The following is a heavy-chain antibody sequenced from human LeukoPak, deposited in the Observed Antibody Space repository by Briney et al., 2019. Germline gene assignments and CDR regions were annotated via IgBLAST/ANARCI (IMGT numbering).Heavy chain of an antibody. CDR1: GGSISSSSYY. CDR3: ARGPPDNWKAEGYFDY. Sequence: PSETLSLTCTVSGGSISSSSYYWGWIRQPPGKGLEWIGSIYYSGSTYYNPSLKSRVTISVDTSKNQFSLKLSSVTAADTAVYYCARGPPDNWKAEGYFDYWGQGTLVTVSS. V-gene: IGHV4-39*07. J-gene: IGHJ4*02. CDR2: IYYSGST. D-gene: IGHD1-20*01.